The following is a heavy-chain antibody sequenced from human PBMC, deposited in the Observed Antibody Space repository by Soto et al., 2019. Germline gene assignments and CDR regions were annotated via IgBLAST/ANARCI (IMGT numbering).Heavy chain of an antibody. CDR3: AAGVTTFEY. J-gene: IGHJ4*02. CDR2: LDYEEGER. CDR1: GTSLSGLP. D-gene: IGHD4-17*01. V-gene: IGHV1-24*01. Sequence: VASVKVSCKVSGTSLSGLPMHWVRQAPGKGLEWMGSLDYEEGERSFAHRFQGRLTVTEDTSTDTAYMELSSLMSEDTAVYYCAAGVTTFEYWGQGTLVIVSS.